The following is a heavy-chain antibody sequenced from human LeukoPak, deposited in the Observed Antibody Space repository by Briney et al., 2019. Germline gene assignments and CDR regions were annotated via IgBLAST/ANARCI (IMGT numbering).Heavy chain of an antibody. CDR3: ARGGPAAFFDY. CDR2: IHYSGNT. CDR1: GGSITSGDYY. Sequence: SETLSLTCTVSGGSITSGDYYWTWIRQLPRSGLEWIGYIHYSGNTYYHPSLKSRLTISRDTSKNQFSLKLSSVTAADTAVYFCARGGPAAFFDYWGQGTLVTVSS. J-gene: IGHJ4*02. D-gene: IGHD6-13*01. V-gene: IGHV4-31*03.